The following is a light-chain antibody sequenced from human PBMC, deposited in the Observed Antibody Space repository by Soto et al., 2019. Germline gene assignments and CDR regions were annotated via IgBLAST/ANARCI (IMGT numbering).Light chain of an antibody. CDR2: KAS. CDR3: QQYINRWT. J-gene: IGKJ1*01. V-gene: IGKV1-5*03. Sequence: DIQMTQSPSTLSASVGDRVTITCRASQSISTWLAWYQQKPGKAPKLLIYKASSLESGVPSRFSGSGSGTEFTLTISSLQPDDFATYYCQQYINRWTFGPGTKVDIK. CDR1: QSISTW.